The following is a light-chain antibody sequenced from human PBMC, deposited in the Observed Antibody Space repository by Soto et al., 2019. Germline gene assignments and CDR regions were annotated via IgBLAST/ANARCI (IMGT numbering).Light chain of an antibody. Sequence: EMVLTQSPGTLSLSPGERATLSCRASQSVRSRYLAWYQQKPGQAPRLLIYGASSRATGIPDRFSGSGSGTDFTLTITRLEPEDFAVYYCQQYGGSPPVTFGQGTKLEIK. V-gene: IGKV3-20*01. CDR1: QSVRSRY. J-gene: IGKJ2*01. CDR2: GAS. CDR3: QQYGGSPPVT.